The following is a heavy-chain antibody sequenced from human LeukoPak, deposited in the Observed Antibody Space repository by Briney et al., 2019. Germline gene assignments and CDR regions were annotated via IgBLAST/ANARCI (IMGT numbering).Heavy chain of an antibody. CDR2: ISYDGSNK. CDR1: GFTFSSYA. Sequence: GGSLRLSCAASGFTFSSYAMHWVRQAPGKGLEWVAVISYDGSNKYYADSVKGRFTISRDNPKNTLYLQMNSLRAEDTAVYYCARFSLGIAAAGNFDYWGQGTLVTVSS. J-gene: IGHJ4*02. CDR3: ARFSLGIAAAGNFDY. D-gene: IGHD6-13*01. V-gene: IGHV3-30*04.